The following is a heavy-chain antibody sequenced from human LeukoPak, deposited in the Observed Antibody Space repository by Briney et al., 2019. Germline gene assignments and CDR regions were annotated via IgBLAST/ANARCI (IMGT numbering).Heavy chain of an antibody. CDR1: GFTFSSYS. CDR2: ISSSSSYI. D-gene: IGHD3-3*01. V-gene: IGHV3-21*01. J-gene: IGHJ4*02. Sequence: GGSLRLSCAASGFTFSSYSMNWVRQAPGKGLEWVSSISSSSSYIYYADSVKGRFTISRDNAKNSLYLQMNSLRAEDTAVYYCARELRFLEWLSPSYFDYWGQGTLVTVSS. CDR3: ARELRFLEWLSPSYFDY.